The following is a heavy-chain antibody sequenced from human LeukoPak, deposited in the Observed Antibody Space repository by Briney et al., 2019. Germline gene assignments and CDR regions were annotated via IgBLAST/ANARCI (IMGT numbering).Heavy chain of an antibody. CDR1: GYTFTSYG. J-gene: IGHJ4*02. Sequence: ASVKVSCKASGYTFTSYGISWVRQAPGQGLEWMGWISAYNGNTNYAQKLQGRVTMTTDTSTSTAYMELRSLRSDDTAVYYCARVMYYYDSSGYSSFDYWGQGTLVTVSS. D-gene: IGHD3-22*01. CDR3: ARVMYYYDSSGYSSFDY. CDR2: ISAYNGNT. V-gene: IGHV1-18*01.